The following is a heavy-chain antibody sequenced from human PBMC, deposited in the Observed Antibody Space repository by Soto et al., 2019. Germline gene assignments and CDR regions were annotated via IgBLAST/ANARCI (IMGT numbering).Heavy chain of an antibody. CDR1: GFTFSSYW. CDR2: IKQDGSKK. CDR3: ARDMYSSDYFVKWFEP. V-gene: IGHV3-7*01. Sequence: GSLRLSCAASGFTFSSYWMSWVRQAPGKGLEWVANIKQDGSKKHYVDSVMGRVTISRDNSNHSLDLQMNSLRGEDTAMYYCARDMYSSDYFVKWFEPWGQGTLVTVSS. D-gene: IGHD6-19*01. J-gene: IGHJ5*02.